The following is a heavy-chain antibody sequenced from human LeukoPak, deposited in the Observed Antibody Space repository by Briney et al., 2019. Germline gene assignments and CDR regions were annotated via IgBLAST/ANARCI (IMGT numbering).Heavy chain of an antibody. CDR2: ISDSGSIT. Sequence: GGSLRLSCAASGFPFSSQAMGWVRQAPGKGLERVSVISDSGSITYYADSVKGRFTISRDNSKNTLFLQMTSLRAGDTAVYYCAKDARRTSGWYFFDYWGQGTLVTVSS. D-gene: IGHD6-19*01. CDR3: AKDARRTSGWYFFDY. V-gene: IGHV3-23*01. CDR1: GFPFSSQA. J-gene: IGHJ4*02.